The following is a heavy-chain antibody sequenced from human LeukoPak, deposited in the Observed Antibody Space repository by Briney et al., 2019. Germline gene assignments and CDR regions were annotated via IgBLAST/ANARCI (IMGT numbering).Heavy chain of an antibody. D-gene: IGHD6-13*01. J-gene: IGHJ5*02. Sequence: GGSLRLSCAASGFTFSSYSMNWVRQAPGKGLEWVSSMTTSSIYMYYADSVKGRFTISRDNAKNSLYLQMDGLRVEDTAVYYCARAGAATGPNWFDPWGQGTLVTASS. V-gene: IGHV3-21*01. CDR2: MTTSSIYM. CDR3: ARAGAATGPNWFDP. CDR1: GFTFSSYS.